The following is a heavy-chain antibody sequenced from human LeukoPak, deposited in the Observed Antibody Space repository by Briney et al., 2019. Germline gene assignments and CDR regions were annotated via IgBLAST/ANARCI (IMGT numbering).Heavy chain of an antibody. CDR2: ISGSGETT. D-gene: IGHD2-21*02. V-gene: IGHV3-23*01. CDR1: GFTFSNYG. J-gene: IGHJ4*03. CDR3: AKTDGYFDQ. Sequence: GGSLRLSWAASGFTFSNYGMTWLRQTPAKGLEWVSAISGSGETTYYSDSVKGRFTISRDNSKNTLFLQMNSLRVEDAAMYYCAKTDGYFDQWGQGTLVAVSS.